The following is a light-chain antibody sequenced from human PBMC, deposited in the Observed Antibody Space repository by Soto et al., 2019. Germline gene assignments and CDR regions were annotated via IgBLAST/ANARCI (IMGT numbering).Light chain of an antibody. V-gene: IGKV3-15*01. CDR2: GTS. CDR3: QQYNRWHPIT. CDR1: RSVGSN. J-gene: IGKJ5*01. Sequence: EIVLTQSPDTLSVSPGERATLSCRASRSVGSNLAWYQQKPGQAPRLLIYGTSIRANGVPARFSGSGSGTDFSLTISSLQSEDFAVYYCQQYNRWHPITFGQGTRLEIK.